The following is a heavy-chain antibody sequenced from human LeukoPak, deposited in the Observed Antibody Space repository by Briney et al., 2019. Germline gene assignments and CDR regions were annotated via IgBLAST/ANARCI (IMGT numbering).Heavy chain of an antibody. V-gene: IGHV4-59*01. J-gene: IGHJ3*02. D-gene: IGHD6-13*01. CDR3: ARDRGSSWVDAFDI. CDR1: GGSISSYY. Sequence: SETLSLTCTVSGGSISSYYWSWIRQPPGKGLEWIGYIYYSGSTNYNPSLKSRVTISVDTSKNQFSLKLSSVTAADTAVYYCARDRGSSWVDAFDIWGQGTMVTVSS. CDR2: IYYSGST.